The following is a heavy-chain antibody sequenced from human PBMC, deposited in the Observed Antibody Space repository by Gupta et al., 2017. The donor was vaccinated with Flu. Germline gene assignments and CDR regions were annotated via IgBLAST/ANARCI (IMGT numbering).Heavy chain of an antibody. D-gene: IGHD3-10*01. CDR2: IWSNGNNK. V-gene: IGHV3-33*01. CDR3: VRERGPFDAFDI. Sequence: VRQAPGKGLEWVAVIWSNGNNKYYADSVKGRFTFSRDNSKSTLSLQMDSLRVEDTAIYYCVRERGPFDAFDIWGHGTMVTVSS. J-gene: IGHJ3*02.